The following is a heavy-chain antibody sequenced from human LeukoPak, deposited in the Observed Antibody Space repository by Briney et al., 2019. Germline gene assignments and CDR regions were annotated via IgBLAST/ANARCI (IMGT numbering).Heavy chain of an antibody. V-gene: IGHV4-34*01. J-gene: IGHJ5*02. CDR1: GGSFSGYY. CDR2: INHSGST. CDR3: ARGRHMVRGVKDWFDP. Sequence: SETLSLTCTVYGGSFSGYYWSWIRQPPGKGLEWIGEINHSGSTNYNPSLKSRVTISVDTSKNQFSLKLSSVTAADTAVYYCARGRHMVRGVKDWFDPWGQGTLVTVSS. D-gene: IGHD3-10*01.